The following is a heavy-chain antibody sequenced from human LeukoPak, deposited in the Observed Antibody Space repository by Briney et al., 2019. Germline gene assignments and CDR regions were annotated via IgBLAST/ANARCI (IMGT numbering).Heavy chain of an antibody. CDR3: AREPLDILGYPFDY. Sequence: SETLSLTCTVSGGSISSYYWSWIRQPAGKGLEWIGRIYTSGSTNYNPSLKSRVTMSVDTSKNQFSLKLSSVTAADTAVYYCAREPLDILGYPFDYWGQGTLVTVSS. CDR2: IYTSGST. V-gene: IGHV4-4*07. J-gene: IGHJ4*02. D-gene: IGHD3-9*01. CDR1: GGSISSYY.